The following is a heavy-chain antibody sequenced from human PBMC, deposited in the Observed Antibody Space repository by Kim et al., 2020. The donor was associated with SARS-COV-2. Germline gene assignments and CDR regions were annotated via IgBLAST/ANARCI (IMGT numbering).Heavy chain of an antibody. D-gene: IGHD3-16*01. J-gene: IGHJ4*02. Sequence: DAGKGRFTITRDNAKNSLYLQMDSMRAEDTAVYYCARGMMTPLWAYFDYWGQGTLVTVSS. V-gene: IGHV3-7*01. CDR3: ARGMMTPLWAYFDY.